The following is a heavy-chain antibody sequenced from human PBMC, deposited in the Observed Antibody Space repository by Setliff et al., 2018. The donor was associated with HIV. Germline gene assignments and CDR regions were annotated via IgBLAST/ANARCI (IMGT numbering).Heavy chain of an antibody. CDR1: GHTFTGYC. J-gene: IGHJ6*03. V-gene: IGHV1-2*02. Sequence: ASVKVSCKASGHTFTGYCMHWVRQAPGQGLEWMGWINFNSGGTNYAQKFQGRVTMTRDTSISTDYMELSRLRFDDTAVYYCARSPYSSGWGPSSVGHMDVWGKGTTVTVSS. CDR3: ARSPYSSGWGPSSVGHMDV. CDR2: INFNSGGT. D-gene: IGHD6-19*01.